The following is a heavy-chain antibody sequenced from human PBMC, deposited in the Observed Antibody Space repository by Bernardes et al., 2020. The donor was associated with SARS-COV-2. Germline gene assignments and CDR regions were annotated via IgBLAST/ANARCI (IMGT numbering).Heavy chain of an antibody. CDR2: VYYSGRT. D-gene: IGHD1-26*01. V-gene: IGHV4-61*01. CDR1: GGSVISGSYS. Sequence: SETLSVTCTVSGGSVISGSYSWTWIRQPPGKRLEWIGYVYYSGRTNYNPSLKSRVTISVDTSKNQFSLKLSSVTAADTAVYYCARDQGSSSATDYWGQGTLVTVSS. J-gene: IGHJ4*02. CDR3: ARDQGSSSATDY.